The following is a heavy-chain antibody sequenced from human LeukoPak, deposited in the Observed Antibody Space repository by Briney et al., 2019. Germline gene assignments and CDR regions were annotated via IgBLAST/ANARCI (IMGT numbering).Heavy chain of an antibody. J-gene: IGHJ3*02. CDR1: GYSFTNYN. Sequence: GASVKVSCTTSGYSFTNYNLHWVRQAPGQRLEWMGIIKPSGGDTSYAQHLQGRVTMARDTSTSTVYMELSSLKSEDTAVYYCARVRDGYNDAYDIWGQGTMVTVTS. V-gene: IGHV1-46*01. CDR3: ARVRDGYNDAYDI. CDR2: IKPSGGDT. D-gene: IGHD5-24*01.